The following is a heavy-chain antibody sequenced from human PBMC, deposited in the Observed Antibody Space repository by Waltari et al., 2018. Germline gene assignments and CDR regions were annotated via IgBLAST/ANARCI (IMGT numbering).Heavy chain of an antibody. J-gene: IGHJ4*02. V-gene: IGHV4-39*02. CDR2: IYYTGST. Sequence: QVQLQESGPGLVKPSETLSLTCTVSGGSFSATGYYRGYIRQPPGKGLEWIGSIYYTGSTYYNPSLKRRVTMSVDTSKNHFSLRLSSVTAADTAVYYCVRRSYKTFVHWGQGTLVSVSS. D-gene: IGHD1-1*01. CDR1: GGSFSATGYY. CDR3: VRRSYKTFVH.